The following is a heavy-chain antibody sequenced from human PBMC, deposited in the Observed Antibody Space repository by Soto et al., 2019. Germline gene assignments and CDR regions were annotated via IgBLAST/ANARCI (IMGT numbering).Heavy chain of an antibody. CDR3: ARDVRSSWYDRYAYFDY. CDR1: GGSISSGGYY. J-gene: IGHJ4*02. Sequence: HSETLSLTCTVSGGSISSGGYYWSWIRQHPGKGLEWIGYIYYSGSTYYNPSLKSRVTISVDTSKNQFSLKLSSVTAADTAVYYCARDVRSSWYDRYAYFDYWGQGTLVTVS. V-gene: IGHV4-31*03. D-gene: IGHD6-13*01. CDR2: IYYSGST.